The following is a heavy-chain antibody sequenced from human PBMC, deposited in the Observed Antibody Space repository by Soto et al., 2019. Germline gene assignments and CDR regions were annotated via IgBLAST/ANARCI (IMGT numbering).Heavy chain of an antibody. Sequence: PSETLSLTCTVSGGSISSDSYYWGWIRQSPEKGLEWIASISYSGNTYYNPSLKSRVTISVDTSKNQFSLKLSSVTAADTAVYYCARLRIYCSGGSCYYYFDYWGQGTLVTVSS. CDR1: GGSISSDSYY. D-gene: IGHD2-15*01. CDR3: ARLRIYCSGGSCYYYFDY. CDR2: ISYSGNT. V-gene: IGHV4-39*01. J-gene: IGHJ4*02.